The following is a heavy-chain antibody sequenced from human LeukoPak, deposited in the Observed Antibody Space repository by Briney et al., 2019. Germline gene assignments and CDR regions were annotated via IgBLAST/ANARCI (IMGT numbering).Heavy chain of an antibody. Sequence: ASVKVCCKASGYTFTGYYMHWVRQAPGQGLGWMGWINPNSGGTNYAQKFQGWVTMTRDTSISTAYMELSRLRSDDTAVYYCARAGDGGTGFWSGYTNNWFDPWGQGTLVTVSS. CDR2: INPNSGGT. D-gene: IGHD3-3*01. CDR3: ARAGDGGTGFWSGYTNNWFDP. J-gene: IGHJ5*02. CDR1: GYTFTGYY. V-gene: IGHV1-2*04.